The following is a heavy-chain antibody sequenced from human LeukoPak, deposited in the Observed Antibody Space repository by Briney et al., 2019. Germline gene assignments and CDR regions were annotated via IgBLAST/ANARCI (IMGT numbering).Heavy chain of an antibody. D-gene: IGHD6-13*01. CDR2: ISGTGGNT. V-gene: IGHV3-23*01. J-gene: IGHJ4*02. Sequence: GGSLRLSCAASGFTFSSYWMSWVRQAPGKGLEWVSAISGTGGNTYYADSVRGRFTISRDNSKNTLYLQMNSLRAEDTAVYYCAKASTTWRDDYWGQGTLVTVSS. CDR1: GFTFSSYW. CDR3: AKASTTWRDDY.